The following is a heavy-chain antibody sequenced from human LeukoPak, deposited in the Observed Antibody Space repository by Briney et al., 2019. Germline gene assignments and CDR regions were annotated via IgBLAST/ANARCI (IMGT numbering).Heavy chain of an antibody. Sequence: GGSLRLSCAASGFTVSSSYMNWVRQAPGKGLEWVSVIYSGGRTYYAESVKGRFTISRDNSKNTLYLQMNNLRAEDTAVYYCAREIAAAGTAFDYWGQGTLVTVSS. CDR2: IYSGGRT. D-gene: IGHD6-13*01. CDR1: GFTVSSSY. J-gene: IGHJ4*02. V-gene: IGHV3-53*01. CDR3: AREIAAAGTAFDY.